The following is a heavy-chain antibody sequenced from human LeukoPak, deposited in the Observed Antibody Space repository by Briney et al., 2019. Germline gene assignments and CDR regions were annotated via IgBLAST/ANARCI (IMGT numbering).Heavy chain of an antibody. V-gene: IGHV3-7*01. CDR3: ARVNNTVVTPPYFDY. Sequence: GGSLRLSCAASGFTFSSYWMSWVRQAPGKGLEWVANIKQDGSEKYYVDSVKGRFTISSDNAKNSLYLQMNSLRAEDTAVYYCARVNNTVVTPPYFDYWGQGTLVTVSS. CDR1: GFTFSSYW. J-gene: IGHJ4*02. D-gene: IGHD4-23*01. CDR2: IKQDGSEK.